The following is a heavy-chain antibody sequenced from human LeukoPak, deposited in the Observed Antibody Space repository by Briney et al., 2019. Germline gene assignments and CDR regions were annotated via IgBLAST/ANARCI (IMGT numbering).Heavy chain of an antibody. Sequence: GESRKISCKGSGYRFTKYWIGWVRQMPGKGLEWMGIIYPGDPDTTYSPSFQGQVTISADKSISTAYLQWSSLRASDTAIYYCARRRGVTATLNYFDYWGQGTLVTVSS. CDR3: ARRRGVTATLNYFDY. V-gene: IGHV5-51*01. CDR1: GYRFTKYW. CDR2: IYPGDPDT. J-gene: IGHJ4*02. D-gene: IGHD2-21*02.